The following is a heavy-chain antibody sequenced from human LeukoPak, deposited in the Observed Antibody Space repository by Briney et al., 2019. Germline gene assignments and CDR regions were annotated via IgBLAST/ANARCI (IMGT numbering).Heavy chain of an antibody. D-gene: IGHD3-16*01. CDR1: GLTLNTYW. J-gene: IGHJ2*01. CDR3: VTGHYDSRMYFDL. Sequence: GGSLRLSCGASGLTLNTYWIHWVRQAPGKGLVWVSQIKFDGSLASYADSVKGRFTISRDNTKNTLYLQMNSLGTEDTAVYYCVTGHYDSRMYFDLWGRGPLVIVSS. CDR2: IKFDGSLA. V-gene: IGHV3-74*01.